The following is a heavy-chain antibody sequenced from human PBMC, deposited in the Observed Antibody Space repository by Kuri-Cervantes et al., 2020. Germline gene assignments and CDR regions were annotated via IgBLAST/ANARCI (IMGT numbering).Heavy chain of an antibody. CDR1: DDSISGSSYY. V-gene: IGHV4-39*07. Sequence: GSLRLSCTVSDDSISGSSYYWGWIRQPPGKGLEWIGSIYYSGSTYYNPSLKSRVTISVDTSKNQFSLKLSSMTAADTAVYFCARGFNFWSAYYDHWGQGTLVTVSS. CDR3: ARGFNFWSAYYDH. J-gene: IGHJ5*02. CDR2: IYYSGST. D-gene: IGHD3-3*01.